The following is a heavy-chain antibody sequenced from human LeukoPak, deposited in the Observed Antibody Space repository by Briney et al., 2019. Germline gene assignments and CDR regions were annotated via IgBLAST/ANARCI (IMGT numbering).Heavy chain of an antibody. V-gene: IGHV3-74*01. J-gene: IGHJ6*04. CDR1: GFTFNNYW. CDR3: ARGNVGMDV. CDR2: VNNDETIT. Sequence: QAGGSLRLSCAAPGFTFNNYWMHWVRQAPGKGLVWVSRVNNDETITSFADSVQGRFTISRDNAKNTLYLQMNSLRAEDTAVYFCARGNVGMDVWGKGTTVTVSS.